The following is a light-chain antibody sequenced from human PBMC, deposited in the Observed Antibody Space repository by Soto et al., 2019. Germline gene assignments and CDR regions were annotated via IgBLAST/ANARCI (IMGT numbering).Light chain of an antibody. CDR2: NND. CDR1: SSNVGSNT. V-gene: IGLV1-44*01. Sequence: QAVVTQPPSASGTPGQRVTISCSGSSSNVGSNTVSWYQQLPGKAPNLLIFNNDQRPSGVPDRFSGSKSGTSASLAVSGLQSADEADYYCAAWDDSLNGPLFGGGTKLNVL. J-gene: IGLJ3*02. CDR3: AAWDDSLNGPL.